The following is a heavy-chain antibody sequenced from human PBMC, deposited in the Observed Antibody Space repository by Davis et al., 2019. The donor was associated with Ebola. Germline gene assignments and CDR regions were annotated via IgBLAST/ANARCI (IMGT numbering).Heavy chain of an antibody. J-gene: IGHJ6*02. Sequence: MPSETLSLTCTVSGGSISSSSYYWGWIRQPPGKGLEWIGSIYYSGSTYYNPSLKSRVTISVDTSKNQFSLKLSSVTAADTAVYYCATPGRYCTNGVCYYYYYGMDVWGQGTTVTVSS. D-gene: IGHD2-8*01. V-gene: IGHV4-39*01. CDR2: IYYSGST. CDR1: GGSISSSSYY. CDR3: ATPGRYCTNGVCYYYYYGMDV.